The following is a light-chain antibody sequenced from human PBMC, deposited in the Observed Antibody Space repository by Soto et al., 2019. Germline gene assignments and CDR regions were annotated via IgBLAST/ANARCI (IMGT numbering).Light chain of an antibody. CDR1: HIVLYSSNNKNY. Sequence: EIVVTQSPDFLAVSLFDTATISFGSIHIVLYSSNNKNYLAWYQQKPGQPPKLLIYWTSTRDSGVPDRFSGSGSGTDFTLTISNLRAEDAAVYYRQQYYNTYWTFGQGTKVDI. J-gene: IGKJ1*01. CDR3: QQYYNTYWT. CDR2: WTS. V-gene: IGKV4-1*01.